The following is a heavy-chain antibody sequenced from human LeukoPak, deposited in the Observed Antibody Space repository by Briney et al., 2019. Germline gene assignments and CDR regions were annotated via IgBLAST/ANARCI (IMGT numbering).Heavy chain of an antibody. Sequence: GGSLRLSCAASGFTFSSYAMHWVRQAPGKGLEYVSAISSNGGSTYYANSVKGRFTISRDNSKNTLYLQMGSLRAEDMAVYYCARDHYYDSSGYYYGVLSSHGVGFDYWGQGTLVTVSS. CDR1: GFTFSSYA. CDR3: ARDHYYDSSGYYYGVLSSHGVGFDY. V-gene: IGHV3-64*01. CDR2: ISSNGGST. D-gene: IGHD3-22*01. J-gene: IGHJ4*02.